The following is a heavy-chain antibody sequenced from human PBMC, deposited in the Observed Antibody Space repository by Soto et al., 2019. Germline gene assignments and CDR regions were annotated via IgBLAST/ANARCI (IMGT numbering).Heavy chain of an antibody. Sequence: SVKVSCKASGGTFSSYTISWVRQAPGQGLEWMGRIIPILGIANYAQKFQGRVTITADKSTSTAYMELSSLRSEDTAVYYCARDAYCGGDCYELYYYYYYMDVWGKGTTVTAP. CDR1: GGTFSSYT. J-gene: IGHJ6*03. CDR3: ARDAYCGGDCYELYYYYYYMDV. V-gene: IGHV1-69*04. D-gene: IGHD2-21*01. CDR2: IIPILGIA.